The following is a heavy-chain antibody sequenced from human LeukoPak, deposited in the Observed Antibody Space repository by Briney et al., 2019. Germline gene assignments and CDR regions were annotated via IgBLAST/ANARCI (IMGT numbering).Heavy chain of an antibody. CDR1: GYSISSGYY. V-gene: IGHV4-38-2*01. CDR2: IYHSGST. J-gene: IGHJ4*02. D-gene: IGHD6-13*01. Sequence: PSETLYLTCAVSGYSISSGYYWGWIRQPPGKGLEWIGSIYHSGSTYYNPSLKSRVTISVDTSKNQFSLKLSSVTAADTAVYYCARHLPGIAAADPSGYFDYWGQGTLVTVSS. CDR3: ARHLPGIAAADPSGYFDY.